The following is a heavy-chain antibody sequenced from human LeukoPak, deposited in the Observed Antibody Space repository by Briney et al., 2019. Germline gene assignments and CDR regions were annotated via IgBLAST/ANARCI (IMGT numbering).Heavy chain of an antibody. CDR2: IYYSGST. J-gene: IGHJ3*02. Sequence: SETLSLTCTVSGDSISGYYWSWIRQPPGKGLEWIGYIYYSGSTNYSPSLRSRVTISVDTSKNHFSLKLSSVTAADTAVYFCARTITMIAKEAFDIWGQGTMVTVSS. CDR1: GDSISGYY. CDR3: ARTITMIAKEAFDI. V-gene: IGHV4-59*01. D-gene: IGHD3-22*01.